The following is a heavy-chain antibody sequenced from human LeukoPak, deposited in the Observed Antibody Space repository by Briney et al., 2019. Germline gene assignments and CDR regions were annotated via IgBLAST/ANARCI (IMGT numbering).Heavy chain of an antibody. Sequence: ASVKVSCKASGYTFTSYDINWVRQATGQGLEWMGWMNPNSGNTGYAQKFQGRVTMTRNTSISTAYMELRSLRSDDTAVYYCARDHSSMGCMDVWGQGTTVTVSS. V-gene: IGHV1-8*01. J-gene: IGHJ6*02. D-gene: IGHD2/OR15-2a*01. CDR3: ARDHSSMGCMDV. CDR1: GYTFTSYD. CDR2: MNPNSGNT.